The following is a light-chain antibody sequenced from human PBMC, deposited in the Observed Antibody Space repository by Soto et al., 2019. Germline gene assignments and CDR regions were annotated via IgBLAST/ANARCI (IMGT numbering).Light chain of an antibody. CDR1: QSVSSNY. V-gene: IGKV3-20*01. J-gene: IGKJ4*01. CDR3: QQYGSSPLA. Sequence: DIVMTQSPDSLAVSLGERATMNCKCSQSVSSNYLAWYQLKPGQAPRLLIYGASSRATGIPDRFSGSGSGTDFTLTISRLEPEDFEVYYCQQYGSSPLAFGGGTKVDIK. CDR2: GAS.